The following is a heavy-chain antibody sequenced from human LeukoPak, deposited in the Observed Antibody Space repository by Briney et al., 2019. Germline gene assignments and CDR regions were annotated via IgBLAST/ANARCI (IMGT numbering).Heavy chain of an antibody. CDR1: GFTFSSYW. D-gene: IGHD1-26*01. CDR3: ARGATRRNYYYYYYMDV. J-gene: IGHJ6*03. V-gene: IGHV3-7*01. CDR2: IKQDGSEK. Sequence: GGSLRLSCAASGFTFSSYWMSWVRQAPGKGLEWVANIKQDGSEKYYVDSVKGRFTISRDNAKNSLYLQMNSLRAEDTAVYYCARGATRRNYYYYYYMDVWGKGTTVTVSS.